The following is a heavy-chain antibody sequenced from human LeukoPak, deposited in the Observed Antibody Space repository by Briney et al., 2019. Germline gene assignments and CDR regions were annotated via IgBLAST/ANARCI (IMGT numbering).Heavy chain of an antibody. CDR3: ARPTTVTTISADAFDI. CDR2: ISSGGTYK. J-gene: IGHJ3*02. Sequence: GGSLRLSCAASGFTFSDYTMNWVRQAPGKGLEWVSSISSGGTYKYYADSVKGRFTISGDNAQNSLYLQINSLRAEDSSVYYCARPTTVTTISADAFDIWGQGTMVTVSS. D-gene: IGHD4-17*01. V-gene: IGHV3-21*01. CDR1: GFTFSDYT.